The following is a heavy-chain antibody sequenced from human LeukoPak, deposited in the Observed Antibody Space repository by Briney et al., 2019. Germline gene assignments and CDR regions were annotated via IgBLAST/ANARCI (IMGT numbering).Heavy chain of an antibody. V-gene: IGHV3-64*01. D-gene: IGHD3-10*01. CDR1: GFTFSSYA. Sequence: PGGSLRLSCAASGFTFSSYAVHWVRQAPGKGLEYVSAITSDGGRTYYANSVKGRFTISRDNSKNTLYLQMGSLRAEDMAVYYCARSRGLGVHYYYYMDVWGKGTTVTVSS. CDR3: ARSRGLGVHYYYYMDV. J-gene: IGHJ6*03. CDR2: ITSDGGRT.